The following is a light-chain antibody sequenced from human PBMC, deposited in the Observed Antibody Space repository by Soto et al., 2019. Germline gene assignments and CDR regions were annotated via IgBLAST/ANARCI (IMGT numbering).Light chain of an antibody. CDR1: QSVSNN. Sequence: MERDRSGATLIATERESAAHASRASQSVSNNLTWYQQKPGQPPRLLIYGASTRATGVPSRFSGSGSGSEYSRSIALLQSEVFSVYYWQQYKDLWKCAQGTKVDIK. CDR2: GAS. V-gene: IGKV3-15*01. CDR3: QQYKDLWK. J-gene: IGKJ1*01.